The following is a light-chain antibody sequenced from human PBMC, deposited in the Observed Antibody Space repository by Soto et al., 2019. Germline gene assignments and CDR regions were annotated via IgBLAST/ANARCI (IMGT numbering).Light chain of an antibody. J-gene: IGKJ5*01. CDR3: QQRSNWRGT. Sequence: EIVMTQSPATLSVSPGEIATLSFSASQSVSIDLAWYQQTPGQAPRLLIYDASNRATGIPARFSGSGSGTDFTLTISSLEPEDFAVYYCQQRSNWRGTFGQGTRLEIK. CDR2: DAS. CDR1: QSVSID. V-gene: IGKV3-11*01.